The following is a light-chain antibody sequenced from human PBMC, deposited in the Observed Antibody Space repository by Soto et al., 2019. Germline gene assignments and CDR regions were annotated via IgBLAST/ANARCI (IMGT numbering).Light chain of an antibody. J-gene: IGKJ5*01. Sequence: EIVCTQSPGTLSLSPGERATLSCMASQSVSSSYLAWYQQKPGQHPRLLIYGASSRATGIPARFSGSGSGTDFTLTISSLEPEDFAVFYCQHYDSLPITFGQGTQLEIK. CDR2: GAS. CDR1: QSVSSSY. V-gene: IGKV3-20*01. CDR3: QHYDSLPIT.